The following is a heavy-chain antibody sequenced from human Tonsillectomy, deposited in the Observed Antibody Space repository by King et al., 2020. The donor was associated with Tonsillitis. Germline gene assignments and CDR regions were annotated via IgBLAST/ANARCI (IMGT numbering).Heavy chain of an antibody. CDR2: IQTSGSS. J-gene: IGHJ3*02. CDR3: ARDPGSGWYNGAFDI. CDR1: GGSIGTGSYY. V-gene: IGHV4-61*02. Sequence: QLQESGPGLVKPAQTLSLTCTVSGGSIGTGSYYWRWIRQPAGKGLEWIGRIQTSGSSNYNPSLKSRVTISVDMSKNQFSLKLSSVTAADTAVYYCARDPGSGWYNGAFDIWGQGTLVTVSS. D-gene: IGHD6-19*01.